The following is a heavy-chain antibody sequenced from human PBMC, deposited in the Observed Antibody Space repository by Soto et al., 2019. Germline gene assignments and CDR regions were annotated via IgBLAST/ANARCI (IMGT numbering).Heavy chain of an antibody. D-gene: IGHD3-22*01. CDR3: ARFSVGHYNSSGYYFVDL. V-gene: IGHV4-31*03. J-gene: IGHJ5*02. CDR1: CGSISSRGYY. CDR2: IYYSGIT. Sequence: SETLSLTCTVSCGSISSRGYYWTWIRQHPGKGLEWIGYIYYSGITYYSPSLKSRVSISIDTSKNQFSLNLNSVAAADTAVYYCARFSVGHYNSSGYYFVDLWGQGTLVTVSS.